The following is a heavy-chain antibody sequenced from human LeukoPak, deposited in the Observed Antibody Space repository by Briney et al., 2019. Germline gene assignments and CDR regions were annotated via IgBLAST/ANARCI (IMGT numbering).Heavy chain of an antibody. CDR3: ARDAPGIATSTDY. Sequence: SETLFLTCTVSGGSISSSSYYWGWIRQPPGKGLEWIGSIYYSGSTYYNPSLKSRVTISVDTSKNQFSLKLSSVTAADTAVYYCARDAPGIATSTDYWGQGTLVTVSS. J-gene: IGHJ4*02. CDR2: IYYSGST. CDR1: GGSISSSSYY. D-gene: IGHD6-13*01. V-gene: IGHV4-39*07.